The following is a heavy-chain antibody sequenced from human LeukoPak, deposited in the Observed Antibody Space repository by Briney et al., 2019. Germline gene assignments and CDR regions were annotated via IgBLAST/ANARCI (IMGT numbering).Heavy chain of an antibody. CDR1: GYTFTSYD. J-gene: IGHJ5*02. V-gene: IGHV1-8*01. Sequence: ASVKVSCKASGYTFTSYDINWVRQATGQGLEWMGWMNPNSGNTGYAQKFQGRVTMTRNTSINTAYMELSSLRSEDTAVYYCARVRSVAVVAALSGYWFDPWGQGTLVTVSS. CDR2: MNPNSGNT. CDR3: ARVRSVAVVAALSGYWFDP. D-gene: IGHD2-15*01.